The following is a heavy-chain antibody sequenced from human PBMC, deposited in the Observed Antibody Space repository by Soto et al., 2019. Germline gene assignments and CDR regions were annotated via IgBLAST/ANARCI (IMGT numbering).Heavy chain of an antibody. CDR2: IWYDGSKK. Sequence: PGGSLRLSCAASGLTFSSYGMYWVRQAPGKGLEWVALIWYDGSKKYYADSVKGRFTISRDNSKNTLYLQMNSLRAEDTAVYYCARDRGDGDYYYGMDVWGQGTTVTVSS. V-gene: IGHV3-33*01. D-gene: IGHD3-3*01. J-gene: IGHJ6*02. CDR1: GLTFSSYG. CDR3: ARDRGDGDYYYGMDV.